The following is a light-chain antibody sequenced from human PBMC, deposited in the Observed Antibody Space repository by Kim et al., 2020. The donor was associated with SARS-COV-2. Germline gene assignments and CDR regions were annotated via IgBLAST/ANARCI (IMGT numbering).Light chain of an antibody. J-gene: IGLJ7*01. CDR3: QSFDRGLTASV. CDR2: GND. V-gene: IGLV1-40*01. Sequence: QTVTISCSGSTSNIGAGYDVHWYQQTPGSAPKLLIYGNDNRPSGVPDRFSGAKSGTSASLAITRLQPEDEADYYCQSFDRGLTASVFGGGTQLTVL. CDR1: TSNIGAGYD.